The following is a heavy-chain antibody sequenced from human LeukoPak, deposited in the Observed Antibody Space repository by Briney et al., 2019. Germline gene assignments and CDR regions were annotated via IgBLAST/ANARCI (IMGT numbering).Heavy chain of an antibody. J-gene: IGHJ6*02. D-gene: IGHD2-21*02. Sequence: SETLSLTCTVSGAYISNYYWSWIRQPPGKGLECVGYIYYDGSTKYNPSLKSRVTISVDTSKNQFSLNLNSVTAADTAVYYCANSCPAVGDCYPYYYAGRDVWGQGPRSPSR. CDR2: IYYDGST. CDR3: ANSCPAVGDCYPYYYAGRDV. V-gene: IGHV4-59*08. CDR1: GAYISNYY.